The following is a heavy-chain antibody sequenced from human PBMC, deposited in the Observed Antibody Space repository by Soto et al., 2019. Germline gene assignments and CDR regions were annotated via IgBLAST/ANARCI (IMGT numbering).Heavy chain of an antibody. CDR1: GFTFSSYS. CDR3: ARDRGQWLVHLRYYYYYGMDV. V-gene: IGHV3-21*01. J-gene: IGHJ6*02. D-gene: IGHD6-19*01. CDR2: ISGSTVYI. Sequence: GGSLRLSCAASGFTFSSYSMNWVRQAPGKGLEWVSSISGSTVYIDYADSVRGQFTISRDNAKNSLFLQMNSLRAEDTAVYYCARDRGQWLVHLRYYYYYGMDVWGQGTTVTVSS.